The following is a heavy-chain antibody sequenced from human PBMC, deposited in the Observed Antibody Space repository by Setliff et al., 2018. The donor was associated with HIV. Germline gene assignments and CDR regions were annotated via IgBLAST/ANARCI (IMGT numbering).Heavy chain of an antibody. D-gene: IGHD3-10*01. J-gene: IGHJ4*02. CDR3: AKDKFYYSDNSYSRTDY. Sequence: GGSLRLSCAASGFTFSSYTMSWVRQTPGKGLEWVSVMNGRGDITYNADSVKGRFTISRDNSKNTLYLQMNSLRAEDTAVYYCAKDKFYYSDNSYSRTDYWGQGTLVTVSS. CDR2: MNGRGDIT. CDR1: GFTFSSYT. V-gene: IGHV3-23*01.